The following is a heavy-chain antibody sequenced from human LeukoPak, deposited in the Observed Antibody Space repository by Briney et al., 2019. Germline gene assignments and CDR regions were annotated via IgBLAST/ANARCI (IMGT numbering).Heavy chain of an antibody. Sequence: SETLSLTCTVSGGSISSYYWSWIRQPPGKGLEWIGYIYYSGSTNYNPSLKSRVTISVDTSKNQFSLKLSSVTAADTAVYYCARESDYGDHEGFDYWGQGTLVTVSS. CDR1: GGSISSYY. J-gene: IGHJ4*02. V-gene: IGHV4-59*01. D-gene: IGHD4-17*01. CDR3: ARESDYGDHEGFDY. CDR2: IYYSGST.